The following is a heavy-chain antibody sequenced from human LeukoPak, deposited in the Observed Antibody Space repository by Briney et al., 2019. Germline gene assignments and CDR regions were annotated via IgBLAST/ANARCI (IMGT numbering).Heavy chain of an antibody. V-gene: IGHV1-46*01. CDR3: ARDGGRWLQLGYFQH. D-gene: IGHD5-24*01. CDR2: INPSGGST. CDR1: GYTFTSYY. J-gene: IGHJ1*01. Sequence: ASVKVSCKASGYTFTSYYMHWVRQAPGQGLEWMGIINPSGGSTSYAQKFQGRVTMTRDMSTSTVYMELSSLRSEDTAVYYCARDGGRWLQLGYFQHWGQGTLVTVSS.